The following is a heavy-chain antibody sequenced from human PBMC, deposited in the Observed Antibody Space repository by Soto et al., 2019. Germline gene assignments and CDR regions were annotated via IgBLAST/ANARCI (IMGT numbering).Heavy chain of an antibody. D-gene: IGHD4-17*01. CDR2: ISWNSGSI. CDR1: GFTFDDYA. Sequence: GGSLRLSCAASGFTFDDYAMHWVRQAPGKGLEWASGISWNSGSIGYADSVKGRFTISRDNAKNSLYLQMNSLRAEDTALYYCATARYGDYLDLVYWGQGTLVTVSS. CDR3: ATARYGDYLDLVY. J-gene: IGHJ4*02. V-gene: IGHV3-9*01.